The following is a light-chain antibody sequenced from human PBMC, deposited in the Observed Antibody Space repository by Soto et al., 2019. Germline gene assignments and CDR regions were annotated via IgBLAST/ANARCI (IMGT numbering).Light chain of an antibody. Sequence: QPVLTQPPSASGTPGQRVTISCSGSSSNIGSNYVYWYQQLPGTAPKLLIYRNNQRPSGVPDRFSGSKSGTSVSLAISGLRSEDEANYYCAAWDDSLSGVVFGGGTQLTVL. J-gene: IGLJ3*02. CDR1: SSNIGSNY. V-gene: IGLV1-47*01. CDR2: RNN. CDR3: AAWDDSLSGVV.